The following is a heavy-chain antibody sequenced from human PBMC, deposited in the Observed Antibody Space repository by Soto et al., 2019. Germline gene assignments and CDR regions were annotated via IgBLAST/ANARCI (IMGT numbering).Heavy chain of an antibody. V-gene: IGHV3-74*01. CDR3: AQVGLGENYYMDV. D-gene: IGHD3-10*01. CDR1: GFTFSSYW. J-gene: IGHJ6*03. CDR2: INSDGSST. Sequence: EVQLVESGGGLVQPGGSLRLSCAASGFTFSSYWMHWVRQATGKGLVWVSRINSDGSSTSYADSVKGRFTISRDNAKNTLYLQMNSLRAEDTAVYYCAQVGLGENYYMDVWGKGTTVTVSS.